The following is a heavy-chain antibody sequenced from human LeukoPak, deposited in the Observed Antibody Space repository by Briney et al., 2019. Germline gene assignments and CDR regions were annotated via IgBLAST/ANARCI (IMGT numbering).Heavy chain of an antibody. Sequence: PGGSLRLSCAASGFTFGNYAMSWDRQAPGKGLEWVSVISRSGVSTYYADSVKGRFTISRDDSKNTLYLQMNSLRAEDTAVYYCVKDRRDGFLGDAFDIWGQGTMVTVSS. CDR2: ISRSGVST. CDR1: GFTFGNYA. CDR3: VKDRRDGFLGDAFDI. J-gene: IGHJ3*02. D-gene: IGHD5-24*01. V-gene: IGHV3-23*01.